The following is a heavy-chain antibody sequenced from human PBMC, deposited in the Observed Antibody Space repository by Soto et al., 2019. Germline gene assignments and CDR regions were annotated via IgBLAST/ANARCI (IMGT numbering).Heavy chain of an antibody. CDR2: IWYDGSNK. Sequence: QVQLVESGGGVVQPGRSLRLSCAASGFTFSSYGMHWVRQATGKGLEWVAVIWYDGSNKYYADSVKGRFTISRDNSKNTLDLQMNSPGAEDTAVYWCARGIVGATFDYWGQGTLGTVSS. J-gene: IGHJ4*02. V-gene: IGHV3-33*01. D-gene: IGHD1-26*01. CDR1: GFTFSSYG. CDR3: ARGIVGATFDY.